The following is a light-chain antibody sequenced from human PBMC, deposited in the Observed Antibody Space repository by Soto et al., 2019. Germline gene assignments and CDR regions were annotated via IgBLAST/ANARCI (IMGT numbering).Light chain of an antibody. CDR2: GNS. Sequence: QSVLTQPPSVSGAPGQRVTISCTGSSSNIGAGYDVHWYQQLPGTAPKLLIYGNSNRPSGVPDRFSGSKSGTSGSLAITGLQAEDEADYYCQSYDSSLRGSVFGGGTKVTVL. CDR1: SSNIGAGYD. V-gene: IGLV1-40*01. J-gene: IGLJ2*01. CDR3: QSYDSSLRGSV.